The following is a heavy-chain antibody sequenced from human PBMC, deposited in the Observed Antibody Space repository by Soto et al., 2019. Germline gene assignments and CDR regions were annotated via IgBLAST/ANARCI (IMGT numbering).Heavy chain of an antibody. Sequence: VAVISYDGSNKYYADSVKGRFTISRDNSKNTLYLQMNSLRAEDTAVYYCAKVHPRYYDILTGYPDFDYWGQGTLVTVSS. D-gene: IGHD3-9*01. V-gene: IGHV3-30*18. CDR3: AKVHPRYYDILTGYPDFDY. J-gene: IGHJ4*02. CDR2: ISYDGSNK.